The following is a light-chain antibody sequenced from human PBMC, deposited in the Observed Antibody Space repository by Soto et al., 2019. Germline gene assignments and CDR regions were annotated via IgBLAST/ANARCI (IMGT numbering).Light chain of an antibody. CDR1: QSVGGNS. V-gene: IGKV3-20*01. J-gene: IGKJ1*01. CDR3: QQYQNSPRT. Sequence: ETVWTQSPGTLSLSPGERATVSCRASQSVGGNSLAWYQQRPGQAPRLLIYDTSKRATGIPDRFSGSGSGTDFTLTISRLEPADFAVYYCQQYQNSPRTFGQGTKVEIK. CDR2: DTS.